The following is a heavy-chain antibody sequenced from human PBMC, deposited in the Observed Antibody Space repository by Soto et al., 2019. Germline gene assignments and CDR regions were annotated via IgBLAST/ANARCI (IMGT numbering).Heavy chain of an antibody. CDR3: AREFCSNTSCYAWRPFDL. Sequence: EVELLESGGGLVQPGGSLRLSCAASGLTFYSYVMSWVRQAPGKGLEWVSAISSSGDSSYYADPVKGRFTISRDSSKNLLFLQMNSLRAEDTAIYYCAREFCSNTSCYAWRPFDLWGKGTLVTVSS. CDR1: GLTFYSYV. D-gene: IGHD2-2*01. V-gene: IGHV3-23*01. CDR2: ISSSGDSS. J-gene: IGHJ4*02.